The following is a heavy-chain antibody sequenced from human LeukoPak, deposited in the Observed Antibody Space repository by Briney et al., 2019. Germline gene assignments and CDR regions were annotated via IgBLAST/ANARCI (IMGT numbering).Heavy chain of an antibody. D-gene: IGHD3-10*02. CDR3: ARESRLSGDFDY. V-gene: IGHV4-59*01. J-gene: IGHJ4*02. CDR2: IYYSGST. Sequence: SETLSLTCTVSGGSISSYYWSWIRQPPGKGLEWIGYIYYSGSTNYNPSLKSRVTISVDTSKNQFSLKLSSVTAADTAVYYCARESRLSGDFDYWGQGTLVTVSS. CDR1: GGSISSYY.